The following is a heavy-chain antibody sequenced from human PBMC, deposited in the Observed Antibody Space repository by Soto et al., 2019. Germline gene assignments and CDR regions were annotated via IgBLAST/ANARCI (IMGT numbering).Heavy chain of an antibody. V-gene: IGHV1-3*01. J-gene: IGHJ5*02. CDR3: ARGGGSNCLGYSAP. CDR2: INAGNGNT. Sequence: ASVKVSCKASGYMFTTYAIHWVRQAPGQTPEWMGWINAGNGNTKFTEKFHRRVTITTDRSASTAYMELASLSPEDTAVYYCARGGGSNCLGYSAPWGEATRV. CDR1: GYMFTTYA. D-gene: IGHD1-26*01.